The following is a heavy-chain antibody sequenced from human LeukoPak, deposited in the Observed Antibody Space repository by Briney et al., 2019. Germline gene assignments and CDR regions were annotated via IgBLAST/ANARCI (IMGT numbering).Heavy chain of an antibody. Sequence: PGGSLRLSCAASGFTFSRYWMSWVRQAPGKGLEWVANIKKDGSDKYYGDSVKGRFTISRDNAKNSLYLQMSSLRPEDTAVYYCAREDCSDARCSNSIDSWGQGALVTVSS. J-gene: IGHJ4*02. CDR1: GFTFSRYW. D-gene: IGHD2-15*01. CDR3: AREDCSDARCSNSIDS. CDR2: IKKDGSDK. V-gene: IGHV3-7*01.